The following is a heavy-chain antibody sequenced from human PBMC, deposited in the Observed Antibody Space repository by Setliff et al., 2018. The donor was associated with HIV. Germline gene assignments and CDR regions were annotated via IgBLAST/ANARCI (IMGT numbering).Heavy chain of an antibody. D-gene: IGHD6-19*01. CDR3: ARDLIELGSGWSVDY. J-gene: IGHJ4*02. CDR2: ISAFNGNI. Sequence: GASVKVSCKASGYTFTSFGFSWVRRAPGEGLEWLGWISAFNGNINYAQKFQGRVTMTTDTSTSTAYMELRSLRSDDTAVYYCARDLIELGSGWSVDYWGQGTLVTVSS. V-gene: IGHV1-18*01. CDR1: GYTFTSFG.